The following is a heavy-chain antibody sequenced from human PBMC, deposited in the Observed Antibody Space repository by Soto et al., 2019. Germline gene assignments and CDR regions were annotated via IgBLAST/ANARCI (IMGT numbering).Heavy chain of an antibody. J-gene: IGHJ5*02. CDR3: ARHAASAAAGTVWFDP. CDR1: GGSISSSSYY. Sequence: PSETLSLTCTVSGGSISSSSYYWDWIRQPPGKGLEWIGSIYYSGSTYYNPSLKSRVTISVDTSKNQFSLKLSSVTAADTAVYYCARHAASAAAGTVWFDPWGQGTLVTVSS. D-gene: IGHD6-13*01. V-gene: IGHV4-39*01. CDR2: IYYSGST.